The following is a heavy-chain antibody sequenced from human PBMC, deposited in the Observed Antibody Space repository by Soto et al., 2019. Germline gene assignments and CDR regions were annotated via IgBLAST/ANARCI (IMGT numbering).Heavy chain of an antibody. J-gene: IGHJ4*02. CDR3: AEGDGDGYNYYY. Sequence: QVQLVESEGGVVQTGRSLRLSCIASGFTFSDYGMHWVRQAPGKGLEWVGIISYDGTNEYYAESVRGRFTISRDNSKNTLYLQLDSLRPEDTAVYFCAEGDGDGYNYYYWGQGALVTVSS. CDR1: GFTFSDYG. V-gene: IGHV3-30*18. CDR2: ISYDGTNE. D-gene: IGHD5-12*01.